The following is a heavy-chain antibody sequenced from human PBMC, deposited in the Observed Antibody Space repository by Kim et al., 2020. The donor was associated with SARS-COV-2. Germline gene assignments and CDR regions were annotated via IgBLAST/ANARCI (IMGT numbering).Heavy chain of an antibody. J-gene: IGHJ4*02. CDR2: IYYSGST. V-gene: IGHV4-31*03. CDR1: GDSISSGGYY. D-gene: IGHD5-18*01. Sequence: SETLSLTCTVSGDSISSGGYYWSWIRQHPEKGLEWIGYIYYSGSTYYNPSLMSRVTISVDTSKNQFSLKLNSVTAADTAVYYCAGGDGYSYTYWGQGTLVTVSS. CDR3: AGGDGYSYTY.